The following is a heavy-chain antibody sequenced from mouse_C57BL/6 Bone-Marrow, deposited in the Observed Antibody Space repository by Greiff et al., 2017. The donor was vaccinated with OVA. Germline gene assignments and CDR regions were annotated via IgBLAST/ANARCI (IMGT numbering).Heavy chain of an antibody. CDR3: ARENWDPFDY. V-gene: IGHV5-4*01. Sequence: EVMLVESGGGLVKPGESLKLSCAASGFTFSSYAMSWVRQTPEKRLEWVATISDGGSYTYYPDNVKGRFTISRDNAKNNLYLQMSHLKSEDTAMYYCARENWDPFDYWGQGTTLTVSS. D-gene: IGHD4-1*01. J-gene: IGHJ2*01. CDR2: ISDGGSYT. CDR1: GFTFSSYA.